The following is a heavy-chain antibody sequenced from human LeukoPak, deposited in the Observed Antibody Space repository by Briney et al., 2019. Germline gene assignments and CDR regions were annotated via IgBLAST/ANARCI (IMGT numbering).Heavy chain of an antibody. Sequence: SETLSLTCTVSGASVSSGTYYWSWIRQPPGKELEWIGYIYYSGSTNSNPSLKSRVTISVDTSKNHLSLKLTSVTAADTAVYYCARDRRYSGYDGLDYWGQGTPVTVSA. J-gene: IGHJ4*02. CDR3: ARDRRYSGYDGLDY. CDR2: IYYSGST. CDR1: GASVSSGTYY. V-gene: IGHV4-61*03. D-gene: IGHD5-12*01.